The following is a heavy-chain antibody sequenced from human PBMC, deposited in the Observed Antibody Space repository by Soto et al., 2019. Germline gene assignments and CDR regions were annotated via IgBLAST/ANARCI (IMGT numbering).Heavy chain of an antibody. Sequence: SVKVSCKGAGGTFSSYAISWVRQAPGQGLEWMGGIIPIFGTANYAQKFQGRVTITADESTSTAYMELSSLRSEDTAVYYCAGLEGSGSLIDYGMDVWGQGTTVTVSS. CDR3: AGLEGSGSLIDYGMDV. CDR1: GGTFSSYA. J-gene: IGHJ6*02. D-gene: IGHD3-10*01. CDR2: IIPIFGTA. V-gene: IGHV1-69*13.